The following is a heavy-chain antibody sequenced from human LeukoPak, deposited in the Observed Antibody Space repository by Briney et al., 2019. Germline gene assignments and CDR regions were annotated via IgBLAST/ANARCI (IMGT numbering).Heavy chain of an antibody. Sequence: PSETLSLTCTVSGYSISSGYYWGWIRQPPGKGLEWIGSIYHSGSTYYNPSLKSRVTISVDTSKNQFSLKLSSVTAADTAVYYCARVISWGPFDYWGQGTLVTVSS. CDR3: ARVISWGPFDY. CDR2: IYHSGST. V-gene: IGHV4-38-2*02. CDR1: GYSISSGYY. D-gene: IGHD3-16*01. J-gene: IGHJ4*02.